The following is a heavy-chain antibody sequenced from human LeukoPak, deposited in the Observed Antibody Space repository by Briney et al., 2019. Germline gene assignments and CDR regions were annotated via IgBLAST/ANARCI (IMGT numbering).Heavy chain of an antibody. CDR3: ATEGYCSSTSCFWFDP. Sequence: ASVKVSCKVSGYTLTELSMHWVRQAPGKGLEWMGGFDPEDGETIYAQKFQGRVTMTEDTSTDTAYMELSSPRSEDTAVYYCATEGYCSSTSCFWFDPWGQGTLVTVSS. CDR1: GYTLTELS. D-gene: IGHD2-2*01. CDR2: FDPEDGET. J-gene: IGHJ5*02. V-gene: IGHV1-24*01.